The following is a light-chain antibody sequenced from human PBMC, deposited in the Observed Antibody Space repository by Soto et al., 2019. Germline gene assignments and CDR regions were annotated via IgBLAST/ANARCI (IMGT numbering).Light chain of an antibody. V-gene: IGLV2-14*01. CDR3: SSYTSSSPVV. CDR1: SSDVGGYNY. Sequence: QSALTQPASVSGSPGQSITISCTGTSSDVGGYNYVSWYQQHPGKAPKLMSYEVSNRPSGVSNRFSGSKSGNTASLTISGLQAEDEADYYCSSYTSSSPVVFGGGTQLTVL. CDR2: EVS. J-gene: IGLJ2*01.